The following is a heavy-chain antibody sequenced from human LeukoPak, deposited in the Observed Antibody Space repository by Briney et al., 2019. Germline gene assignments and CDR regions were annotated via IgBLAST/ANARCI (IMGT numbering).Heavy chain of an antibody. Sequence: GEPLKISCKGSGYSFTNYWIGWVRQMPGKGLEWVGFIYPGDSDTRYSPSFQGQVTISADKSITTAYLQWSSLKASDTAIYYCARPGNTGTDYFQFWGQGTLVTVSS. CDR1: GYSFTNYW. D-gene: IGHD1-7*01. CDR2: IYPGDSDT. J-gene: IGHJ4*02. CDR3: ARPGNTGTDYFQF. V-gene: IGHV5-51*01.